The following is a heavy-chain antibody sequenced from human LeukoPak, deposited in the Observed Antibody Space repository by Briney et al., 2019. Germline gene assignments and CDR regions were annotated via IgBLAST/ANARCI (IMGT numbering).Heavy chain of an antibody. Sequence: PGGSLRLSCAASGFTFSSYSMNWVRQAPGKGLEWVSSISSSSSYIYYADSVKGRFTISRDNAKNSLYLQMNSLRAEDTAVYYCARDRGCGGDCYLYYYYGMDVWGQGTTVTVSS. D-gene: IGHD2-21*02. CDR1: GFTFSSYS. CDR2: ISSSSSYI. CDR3: ARDRGCGGDCYLYYYYGMDV. V-gene: IGHV3-21*01. J-gene: IGHJ6*02.